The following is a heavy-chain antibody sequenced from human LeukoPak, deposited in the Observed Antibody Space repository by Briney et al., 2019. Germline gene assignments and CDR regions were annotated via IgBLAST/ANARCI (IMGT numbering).Heavy chain of an antibody. D-gene: IGHD3-3*01. V-gene: IGHV3-23*01. Sequence: PGGSLRLSCAASGFTFSSYAMSWVRQAPGKGLEWVSAISGSGGSTYYADSVEGRFTISRDNSKNTLYLQMNSLRAEDTAVYYCAKQPRFILYYFDYWGQGTLVTVSS. CDR3: AKQPRFILYYFDY. J-gene: IGHJ4*02. CDR2: ISGSGGST. CDR1: GFTFSSYA.